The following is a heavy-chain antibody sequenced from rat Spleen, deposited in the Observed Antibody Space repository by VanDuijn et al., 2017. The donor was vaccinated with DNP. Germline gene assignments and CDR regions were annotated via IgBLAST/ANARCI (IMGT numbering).Heavy chain of an antibody. J-gene: IGHJ2*01. Sequence: EAQLVESGGGLVQPGNSLKLSCAASGFTFSNYGMAWVRQAPTKGLEWVAYITYDGSSTYYGDSVKGRFTISRDNAENTVYLQMNSLRFDDTATYYCAKDPEYYGFQGYFDYWGQGVMVTVSS. CDR2: ITYDGSST. D-gene: IGHD1-6*01. V-gene: IGHV5-22*01. CDR1: GFTFSNYG. CDR3: AKDPEYYGFQGYFDY.